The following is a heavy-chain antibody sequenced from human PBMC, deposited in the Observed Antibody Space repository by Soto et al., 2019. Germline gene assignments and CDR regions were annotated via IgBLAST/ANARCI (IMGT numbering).Heavy chain of an antibody. V-gene: IGHV3-30*18. J-gene: IGHJ6*02. CDR1: GFTFSSYG. CDR2: ISYDGSNK. CDR3: AKDWRQYYYYGMDV. Sequence: PGGSLRLSCAASGFTFSSYGMHWVRQAPGKGLEWVAVISYDGSNKYYADSVKGRFTISRDNSKNTLYLQMNSLRAEDTAVYYCAKDWRQYYYYGMDVWGQGTTVTVSS.